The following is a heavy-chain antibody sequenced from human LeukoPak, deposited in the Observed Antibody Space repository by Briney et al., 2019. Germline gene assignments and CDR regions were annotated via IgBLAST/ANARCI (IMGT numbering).Heavy chain of an antibody. D-gene: IGHD6-13*01. CDR2: IYYSGST. V-gene: IGHV4-39*01. Sequence: SETLSLTCTVSGGSISSYYWGWIRQPPGKGLEWIGSIYYSGSTYYNPSLKSRVTISVDTSKNQFSLKLSSVTAADTAVYYCASGKIVIAAAETRFDYWGQGTLVTVSS. J-gene: IGHJ4*02. CDR3: ASGKIVIAAAETRFDY. CDR1: GGSISSYY.